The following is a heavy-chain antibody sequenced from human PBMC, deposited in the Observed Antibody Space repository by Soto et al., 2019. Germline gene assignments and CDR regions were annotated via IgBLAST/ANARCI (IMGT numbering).Heavy chain of an antibody. CDR2: SRDKAQGYST. CDR3: ARVGRPRAGFLLPAYYFDY. CDR1: GFTLSDHY. D-gene: IGHD3-22*01. V-gene: IGHV3-72*01. Sequence: SGFTLSDHYIDWVRQAPGKGLEWVGRSRDKAQGYSTAYAASVKGRFTTSRDESKNSVYLQMNSLKTEDTAVYYCARVGRPRAGFLLPAYYFDYWGQGALVTVSS. J-gene: IGHJ4*02.